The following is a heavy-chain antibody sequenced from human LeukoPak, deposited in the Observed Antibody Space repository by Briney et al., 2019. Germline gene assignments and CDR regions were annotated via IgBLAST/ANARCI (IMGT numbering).Heavy chain of an antibody. CDR2: ISAYNGNT. CDR3: ARDGTGSASSSWDFDY. Sequence: ASVKVSCKASGYTFTSYDINWVRQAPGQGLEWMGWISAYNGNTNYAQKLQGRVTMTTDTSTSTAYMELRSLRSDDTAVYYCARDGTGSASSSWDFDYWGQGTLVTVSS. D-gene: IGHD6-13*01. V-gene: IGHV1-18*01. J-gene: IGHJ4*02. CDR1: GYTFTSYD.